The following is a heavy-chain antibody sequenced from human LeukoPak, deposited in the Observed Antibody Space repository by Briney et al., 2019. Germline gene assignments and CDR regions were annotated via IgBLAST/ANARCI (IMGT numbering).Heavy chain of an antibody. D-gene: IGHD4-17*01. V-gene: IGHV3-23*01. Sequence: QPGGSLRLSCAASGFTFSNYALSWVRQAPGKGLEWVSGISGGGGSTYYADSVKGRLTISRDKSKNTLYLQMDSLRAEDTAVYYCAKVRDSATVTGRFDNWGQGTMVTVSS. CDR1: GFTFSNYA. CDR2: ISGGGGST. CDR3: AKVRDSATVTGRFDN. J-gene: IGHJ5*02.